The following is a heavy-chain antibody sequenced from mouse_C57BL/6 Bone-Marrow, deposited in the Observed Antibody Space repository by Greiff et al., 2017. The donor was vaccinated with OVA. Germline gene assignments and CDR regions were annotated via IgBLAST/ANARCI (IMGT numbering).Heavy chain of an antibody. V-gene: IGHV1-61*01. Sequence: VKLQESGAELVRPGSSVKLSCKASGYTFTSYWMDWVKQRPGQGLEWIGNIYPSDSETHYNQKFKDKATLTVDKSSSTAYMQLSSLTSEDSAVYYCARKGLTVYAMDYWGQGTSVTVSS. J-gene: IGHJ4*01. CDR3: ARKGLTVYAMDY. CDR2: IYPSDSET. CDR1: GYTFTSYW. D-gene: IGHD4-1*01.